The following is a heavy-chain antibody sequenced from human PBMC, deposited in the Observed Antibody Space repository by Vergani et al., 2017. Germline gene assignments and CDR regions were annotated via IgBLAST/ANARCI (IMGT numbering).Heavy chain of an antibody. V-gene: IGHV3-30*02. CDR2: IQFDGSNQ. D-gene: IGHD3-16*01. CDR1: GFTLSNYD. CDR3: AKHFRGWGIDY. J-gene: IGHJ4*02. Sequence: QVQLVESGGGVVQRGRSLRLSCATSGFTLSNYDMQWIRQGPGKGLEFVAFIQFDGSNQYYADSVKGRFTLSRDFSKNTLYLQMNSVRTDDTATYYCAKHFRGWGIDYWGQGTQVIVSS.